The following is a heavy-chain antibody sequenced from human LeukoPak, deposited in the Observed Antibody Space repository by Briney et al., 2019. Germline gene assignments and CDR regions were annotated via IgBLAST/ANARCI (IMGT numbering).Heavy chain of an antibody. CDR1: GFTVSSTY. D-gene: IGHD6-13*01. J-gene: IGHJ3*02. CDR3: ARGIAAAYYAFDI. V-gene: IGHV3-53*01. Sequence: GGSLILSCAASGFTVSSTYINWVRQAPGRGLEWVSVIYSGGTTYYADSVKGRFTISRDNSKNTLYFQMNSLRVEDTAVYYCARGIAAAYYAFDIWGQGTMLTVSS. CDR2: IYSGGTT.